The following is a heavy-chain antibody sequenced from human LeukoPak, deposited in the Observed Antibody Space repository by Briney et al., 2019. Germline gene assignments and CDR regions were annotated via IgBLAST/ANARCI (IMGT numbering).Heavy chain of an antibody. CDR2: IYSGGST. CDR3: ARGLGYSSGWYFDY. Sequence: GGSLRLSCAASGFTVSSNYMSWVRQAPGKGLEWVSVIYSGGSTYYADSVKGRFTISRDNSKNTLYLQMNSLRAEDTAVYYCARGLGYSSGWYFDYWGQGTLVTASS. J-gene: IGHJ4*02. D-gene: IGHD6-19*01. V-gene: IGHV3-66*02. CDR1: GFTVSSNY.